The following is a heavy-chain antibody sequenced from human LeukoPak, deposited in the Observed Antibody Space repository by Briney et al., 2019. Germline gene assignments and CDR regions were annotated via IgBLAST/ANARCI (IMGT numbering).Heavy chain of an antibody. V-gene: IGHV7-4-1*02. CDR1: GYTFSSYA. D-gene: IGHD3-16*01. CDR2: INTYNGNP. Sequence: GASVKVSCKASGYTFSSYAMNWVRQAPGQGLEFMGWINTYNGNPTYAQAFTGRFVFSVDTSVSTAYLQISSLKTEDTAVYYCVRMGSDGFDIWGQGTMIIVSS. CDR3: VRMGSDGFDI. J-gene: IGHJ3*02.